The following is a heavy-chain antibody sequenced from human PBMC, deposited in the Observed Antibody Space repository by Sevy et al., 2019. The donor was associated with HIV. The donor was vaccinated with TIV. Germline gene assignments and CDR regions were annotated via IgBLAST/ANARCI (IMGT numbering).Heavy chain of an antibody. CDR3: ARGMYYYDSSGYYPRDYYYGMDV. CDR1: GFTFSSYS. J-gene: IGHJ6*02. Sequence: ESLKISCAASGFTFSSYSMNWVRQAPGKGLEWVSSISSSSSYIYYADSVKGRFTISRDNAKNSLYLQMNGLRAEDTAMYYCARGMYYYDSSGYYPRDYYYGMDVWGQGTTVTASS. V-gene: IGHV3-21*01. D-gene: IGHD3-22*01. CDR2: ISSSSSYI.